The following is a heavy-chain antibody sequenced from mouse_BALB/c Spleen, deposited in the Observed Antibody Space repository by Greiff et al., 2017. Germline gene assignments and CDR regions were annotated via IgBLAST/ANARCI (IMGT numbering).Heavy chain of an antibody. CDR2: IDPANGNT. CDR3: ALHYYGSSYNAMVY. V-gene: IGHV14-3*02. Sequence: EVQLQQSGAELVKPGASVKLSCTASGFNIKDTYMHWVKQRPEQGLEWIGRIDPANGNTKYDPKFQGKATITADTSSNTAYLQLSSLTSEDTAVYYCALHYYGSSYNAMVYWGQGTSVTVAS. CDR1: GFNIKDTY. J-gene: IGHJ4*01. D-gene: IGHD1-1*01.